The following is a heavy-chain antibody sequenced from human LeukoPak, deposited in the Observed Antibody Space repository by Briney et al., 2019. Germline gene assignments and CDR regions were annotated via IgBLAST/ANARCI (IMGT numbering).Heavy chain of an antibody. CDR1: GFTFSSYW. CDR3: TGRAFEI. Sequence: GGSLRLSCAASGFTFSSYWMTWVRQAAGKGLEWVATIKKDGSEIYYVDSVKGRFTISRDNAKNSLYLQMDSLRAEDTAIYYCTGRAFEIWSQGTMVTVSS. V-gene: IGHV3-7*01. J-gene: IGHJ3*02. CDR2: IKKDGSEI.